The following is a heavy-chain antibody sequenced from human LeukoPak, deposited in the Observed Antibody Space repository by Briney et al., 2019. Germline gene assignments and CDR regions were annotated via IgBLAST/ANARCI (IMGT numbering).Heavy chain of an antibody. J-gene: IGHJ4*02. CDR1: GGSFSGYY. CDR2: INHSGST. D-gene: IGHD3-9*01. CDR3: ARGRGRLLYFYWPQPKYGDPFDY. Sequence: SETLSLTCAVYGGSFSGYYWSWIRQPPGKGLDWIGEINHSGSTNYNQSLNSRATIYVDTPENQFSLTLTSVTAADTAVYYCARGRGRLLYFYWPQPKYGDPFDYWGQGTLVTVSS. V-gene: IGHV4-34*01.